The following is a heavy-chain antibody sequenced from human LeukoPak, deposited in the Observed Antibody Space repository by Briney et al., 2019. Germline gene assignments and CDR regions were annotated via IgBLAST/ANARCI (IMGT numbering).Heavy chain of an antibody. J-gene: IGHJ6*03. Sequence: GGSLRLSCAASGFTFSSYEMNWVRQAPGKGLEWVSYISSSGSTIYYADSVKGRFTISRDNSKNTLYLQMNNLRAEDTAVYYCARGQRAHVEWSYYMDVWGKGTTVTVSS. CDR1: GFTFSSYE. D-gene: IGHD3-3*01. CDR3: ARGQRAHVEWSYYMDV. CDR2: ISSSGSTI. V-gene: IGHV3-48*03.